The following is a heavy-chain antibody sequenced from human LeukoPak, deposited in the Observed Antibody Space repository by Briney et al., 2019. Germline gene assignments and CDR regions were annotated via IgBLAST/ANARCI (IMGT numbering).Heavy chain of an antibody. D-gene: IGHD3-9*01. Sequence: GGSLRLSCAASGFTFSSYSMNWVRQAPGKGLEWVSSISSSSSYIYYADSVKGRFTIPRDNAKNSLYLQMNSLRAEDTAVYYCARGLVYYDILTTLGGEYYFDYWGQGTLVTVSS. CDR2: ISSSSSYI. CDR1: GFTFSSYS. J-gene: IGHJ4*02. V-gene: IGHV3-21*01. CDR3: ARGLVYYDILTTLGGEYYFDY.